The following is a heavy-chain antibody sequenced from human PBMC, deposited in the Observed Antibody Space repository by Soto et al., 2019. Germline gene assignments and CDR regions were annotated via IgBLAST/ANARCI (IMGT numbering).Heavy chain of an antibody. Sequence: GASVKVSCKASGYTFTSYGISWVRQAPGQGLEWMGWISAYNGNTNYAQKLQGRVTMTTDTSTSTAYMELRSLRSDDTAVYYCARGRGDLYTLNYKNWFDPWGQGTLVTVSS. V-gene: IGHV1-18*01. CDR2: ISAYNGNT. CDR1: GYTFTSYG. J-gene: IGHJ5*02. CDR3: ARGRGDLYTLNYKNWFDP. D-gene: IGHD2-2*02.